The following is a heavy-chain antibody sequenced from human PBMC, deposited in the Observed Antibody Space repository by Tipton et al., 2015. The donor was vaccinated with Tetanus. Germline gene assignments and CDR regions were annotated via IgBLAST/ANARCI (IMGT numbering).Heavy chain of an antibody. V-gene: IGHV3-30*03. J-gene: IGHJ4*02. CDR2: ISYDGSSE. Sequence: SLRLSCAASGFTFSSYGMHWVRQAPGKGLEWVAVISYDGSSEYYADSVKGRFTISRDNSKNTLFLQMSSLRPEDTALYYCARDLNSSGWYPAYFDLWGQGTLVTVSS. D-gene: IGHD6-19*01. CDR1: GFTFSSYG. CDR3: ARDLNSSGWYPAYFDL.